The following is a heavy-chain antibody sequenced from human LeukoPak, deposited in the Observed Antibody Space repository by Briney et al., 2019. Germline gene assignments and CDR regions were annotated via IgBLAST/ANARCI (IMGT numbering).Heavy chain of an antibody. V-gene: IGHV4-34*01. CDR2: INHSGST. CDR3: ARVADILTGYFFAFDI. CDR1: GGSFSGYY. J-gene: IGHJ3*02. D-gene: IGHD3-9*01. Sequence: SETLSLTCAVYGGSFSGYYWSWIRQPPGKGLEWIGEINHSGSTNYNPSLKSRVTISVDTSKNQFSLKLSSVTAADTAVYYCARVADILTGYFFAFDIWGQGTMVTVSS.